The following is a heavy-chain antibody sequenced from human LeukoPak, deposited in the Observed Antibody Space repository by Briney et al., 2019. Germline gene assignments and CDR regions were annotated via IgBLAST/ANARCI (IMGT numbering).Heavy chain of an antibody. V-gene: IGHV1-46*01. CDR2: INHSGGGT. J-gene: IGHJ4*02. Sequence: ASVKVSCKASGYTFTSYYMHWVGQAPGQGLEWMGIINHSGGGTNYAQKFQGRVTMTRDTSTSIVYMELSSLRSEDTAVYYCARILSYDSSGYYSPRFDYWGQGTLVTVSS. D-gene: IGHD3-22*01. CDR3: ARILSYDSSGYYSPRFDY. CDR1: GYTFTSYY.